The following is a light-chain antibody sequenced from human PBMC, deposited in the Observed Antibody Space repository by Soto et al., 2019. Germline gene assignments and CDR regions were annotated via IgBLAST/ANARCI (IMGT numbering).Light chain of an antibody. CDR2: DVS. J-gene: IGLJ1*01. CDR1: SSDVGGYNY. Sequence: QSALTQPASVSGSPRQSITISCTGTSSDVGGYNYVSWYQQHPGKAPKLMIYDVSNRPSGVSNRFSGSKSGNTASLTISGVQAEDEADYYCSSYTSSSPYVFGTGTKLTVL. V-gene: IGLV2-14*01. CDR3: SSYTSSSPYV.